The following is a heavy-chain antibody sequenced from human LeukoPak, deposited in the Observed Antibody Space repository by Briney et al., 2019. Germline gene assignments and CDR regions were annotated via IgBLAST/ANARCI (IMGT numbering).Heavy chain of an antibody. CDR1: GGSFSVYY. V-gene: IGHV4-34*01. D-gene: IGHD2-15*01. J-gene: IGHJ4*02. Sequence: PSETLSLTCVVYGGSFSVYYWSWIRQPPGKGLEWIGEINHSGSTNYNPSLKSRVTLSVDTSKNQFSLKLSSVTAADTAVYYCARGPGDIVVVVAATPFDYWGQGTLVTVSS. CDR3: ARGPGDIVVVVAATPFDY. CDR2: INHSGST.